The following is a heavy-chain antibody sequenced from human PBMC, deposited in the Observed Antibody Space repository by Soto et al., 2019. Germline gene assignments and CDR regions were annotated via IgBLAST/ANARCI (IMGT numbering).Heavy chain of an antibody. CDR1: GGSFSGYY. J-gene: IGHJ4*02. CDR3: ARGITMILALPGDAPDKCYFDS. Sequence: QVQLQQWGAGLLKPSETLSLTCAVYGGSFSGYYWSWIRQSPGKGLEWIGEINHSGSTNQNPSLKSRVTISVDTSKNQFSLKLMSMTAADTAVYYCARGITMILALPGDAPDKCYFDSWSQGILATVSS. D-gene: IGHD3-22*01. CDR2: INHSGST. V-gene: IGHV4-34*01.